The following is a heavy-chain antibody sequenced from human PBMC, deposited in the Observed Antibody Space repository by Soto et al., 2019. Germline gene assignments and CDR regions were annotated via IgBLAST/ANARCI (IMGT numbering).Heavy chain of an antibody. Sequence: SETLSLTCTVSGGSVSSGDYYWSWIRQPPGKGLEWIGSIYYSGSTNYNPSLKSRVTISVDTSKNQFSLKLSSVIAADTAVYYCAREEVLTATSPPIVQNWFAPWGQGTLVTVSS. J-gene: IGHJ5*02. CDR3: AREEVLTATSPPIVQNWFAP. D-gene: IGHD2-21*02. CDR1: GGSVSSGDYY. CDR2: IYYSGST. V-gene: IGHV4-61*08.